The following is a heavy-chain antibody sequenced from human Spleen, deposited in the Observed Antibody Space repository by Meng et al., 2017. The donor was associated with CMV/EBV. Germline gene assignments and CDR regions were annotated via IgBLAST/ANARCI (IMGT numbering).Heavy chain of an antibody. V-gene: IGHV1-8*01. Sequence: ASVKVSCKASGYTFTSHDISWVRQATGQGLEWMGWMNPNSDNTDYAQKFQGRVIMTRDTSISTAYMELSSLRSEDTAVYYCARGLRITIFGVVIFDGMDVWGQGTTVTVSS. CDR1: GYTFTSHD. D-gene: IGHD3-3*01. J-gene: IGHJ6*02. CDR2: MNPNSDNT. CDR3: ARGLRITIFGVVIFDGMDV.